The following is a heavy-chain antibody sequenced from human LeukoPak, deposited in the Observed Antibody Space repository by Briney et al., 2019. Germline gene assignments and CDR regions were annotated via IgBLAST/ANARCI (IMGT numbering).Heavy chain of an antibody. D-gene: IGHD3-22*01. CDR2: IIPIFGTA. Sequence: SVKVSCTASGGTSSSYAISWVRQAPGQGLEWMGGIIPIFGTANYAQKFQGRVTITADESTSTAYMELSSLRSEDTAVYYCARDCRYYDSSGPLPDGAFDIWGQGTMVTVSS. V-gene: IGHV1-69*13. CDR3: ARDCRYYDSSGPLPDGAFDI. J-gene: IGHJ3*02. CDR1: GGTSSSYA.